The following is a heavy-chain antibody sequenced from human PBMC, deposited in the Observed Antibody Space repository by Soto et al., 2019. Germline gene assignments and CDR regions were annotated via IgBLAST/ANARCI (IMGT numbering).Heavy chain of an antibody. CDR2: IKSKTDGGTT. CDR1: GFTFSNAW. D-gene: IGHD3-3*01. CDR3: TTRRHFTYYDFWSGFYPHDYGMDV. V-gene: IGHV3-15*07. J-gene: IGHJ6*02. Sequence: GGSLRLSCAASGFTFSNAWMNWVRQAPGKGLEWVGRIKSKTDGGTTDYAAPMKGRFTISRDDSKNTLYLQMNSLKTEDTAVYYCTTRRHFTYYDFWSGFYPHDYGMDVWGQGTTVTVSS.